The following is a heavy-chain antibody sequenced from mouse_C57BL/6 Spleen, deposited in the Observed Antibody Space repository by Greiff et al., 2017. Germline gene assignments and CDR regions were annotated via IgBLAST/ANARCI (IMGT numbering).Heavy chain of an antibody. CDR1: GYTFTSYW. CDR3: ARTYGSSYYFDY. J-gene: IGHJ2*01. Sequence: QVQLQQPGAELVKPGASVKLSCKASGYTFTSYWMHWVKQRPGPGLEWIVMIHPNTGSTNYNEKFKSKATLTVDKSSSSAYMQLSSLTSEDSAVYYCARTYGSSYYFDYWGQGTTLTVSS. D-gene: IGHD1-1*01. V-gene: IGHV1-64*01. CDR2: IHPNTGST.